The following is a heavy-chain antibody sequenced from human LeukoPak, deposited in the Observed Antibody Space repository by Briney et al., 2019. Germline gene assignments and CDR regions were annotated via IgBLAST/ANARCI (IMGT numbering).Heavy chain of an antibody. CDR3: ARDLMYYYDSSGYHAAFDI. V-gene: IGHV4-39*07. D-gene: IGHD3-22*01. Sequence: SETLSLACTVSGGSISTSSYYWGWIRQPPGKGLEWIGSIYYSGSTYYNPFLKSRVTISVDTSKNQFSLKLTSVTAADTAVYYCARDLMYYYDSSGYHAAFDIWGQGTMVTVSS. J-gene: IGHJ3*02. CDR1: GGSISTSSYY. CDR2: IYYSGST.